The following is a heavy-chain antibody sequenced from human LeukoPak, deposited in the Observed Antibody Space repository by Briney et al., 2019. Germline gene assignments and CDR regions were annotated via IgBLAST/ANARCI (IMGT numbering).Heavy chain of an antibody. D-gene: IGHD3-10*01. CDR1: GGSISSYY. Sequence: PSETLSLTCTVSGGSISSYYWSWLRQPPGKGLGWIGYIYYSGSTNYNPSLKSRVTISVDTSKNQFSLKLSSVTAADTAVYYCARAGSYYYGSGSLTRFDPWGQGTLVTVSS. CDR3: ARAGSYYYGSGSLTRFDP. V-gene: IGHV4-59*01. CDR2: IYYSGST. J-gene: IGHJ5*02.